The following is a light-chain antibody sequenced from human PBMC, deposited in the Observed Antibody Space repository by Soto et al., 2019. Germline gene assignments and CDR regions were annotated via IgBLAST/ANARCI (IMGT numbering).Light chain of an antibody. CDR1: SSNIGAGYD. J-gene: IGLJ1*01. V-gene: IGLV1-40*01. CDR3: QSYDISLHNYV. CDR2: ATT. Sequence: QAVVTQPPSVSGAPGQRVTISCTGNSSNIGAGYDVHWYQQLPRRAPKLLIYATTNRPSGVPDRFSGSKSGTSASLAITRLQAEDEADYYCQSYDISLHNYVFGTGTKLTVL.